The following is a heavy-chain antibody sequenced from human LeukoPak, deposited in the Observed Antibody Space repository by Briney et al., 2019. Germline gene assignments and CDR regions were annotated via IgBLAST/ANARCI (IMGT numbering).Heavy chain of an antibody. V-gene: IGHV3-33*03. Sequence: GGSLRLSCEASGFXFSRYGIHWVRQAPGKGLEWVAIIWYDGSNKYYADSVKGRFTISRDTSKNTLYLQMNSLRVEDTAVYYCASQSTPVLPFDIWGQGTMVTVSS. CDR3: ASQSTPVLPFDI. CDR2: IWYDGSNK. CDR1: GFXFSRYG. J-gene: IGHJ3*02.